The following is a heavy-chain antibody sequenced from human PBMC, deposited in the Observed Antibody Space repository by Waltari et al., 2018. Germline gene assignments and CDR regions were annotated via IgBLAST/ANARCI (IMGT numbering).Heavy chain of an antibody. CDR3: ATWYSSGWRGDY. D-gene: IGHD6-19*01. J-gene: IGHJ4*02. CDR1: GFTFTSYT. CDR2: ISGSSGLI. Sequence: EVQLVESGGGLVKPGGSLRLSCAASGFTFTSYTMNWVRQAPGKGLEWVSSISGSSGLISYADSIKGRFTISRDNAKNSLYLQMNSLRAEDTAVYYCATWYSSGWRGDYWGQGALVTVSS. V-gene: IGHV3-21*06.